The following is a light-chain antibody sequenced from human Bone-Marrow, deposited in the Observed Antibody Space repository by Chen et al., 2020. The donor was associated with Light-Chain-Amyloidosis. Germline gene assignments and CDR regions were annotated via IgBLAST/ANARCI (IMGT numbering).Light chain of an antibody. CDR3: SSYTITTTLV. V-gene: IGLV2-14*01. CDR1: SSDVGGDNH. Sequence: QSALTQPASVSGSPGQSITISCTGTSSDVGGDNHVSWHQQHPDKAPKLMIYEVTNRPSWVPDRFAGSKSDNTASLTSSGFQTEDEADYFCSSYTITTTLVFGSGTRVTVL. J-gene: IGLJ1*01. CDR2: EVT.